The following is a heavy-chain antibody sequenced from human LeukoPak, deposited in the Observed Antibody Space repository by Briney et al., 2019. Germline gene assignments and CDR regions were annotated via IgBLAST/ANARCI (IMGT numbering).Heavy chain of an antibody. Sequence: GGSLRLSCVASGFTFSTYGMHWVRQAPGKGLEWVAVIWYEGSNKYYADSVKGRFTISRDNSKNTLYLQMNSLRAEDTAVYYCAIIYYYGSGSYSLFYGMDVWGQGTTVTVSS. CDR1: GFTFSTYG. J-gene: IGHJ6*02. V-gene: IGHV3-30*02. CDR2: IWYEGSNK. D-gene: IGHD3-10*01. CDR3: AIIYYYGSGSYSLFYGMDV.